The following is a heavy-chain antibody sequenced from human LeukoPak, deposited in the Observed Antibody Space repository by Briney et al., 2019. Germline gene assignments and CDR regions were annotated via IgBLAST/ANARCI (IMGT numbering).Heavy chain of an antibody. Sequence: GGSPRLSCAASGFTVSTKYVTWVRQAPGKGLEWVSVLYSGGNTYYADSVKGRFSISRDNSKNTLYLQMNSQRAEDTAVYYCATSTGWPGFDFWGQGTLVTVSS. J-gene: IGHJ4*02. CDR3: ATSTGWPGFDF. CDR2: LYSGGNT. V-gene: IGHV3-66*01. D-gene: IGHD6-19*01. CDR1: GFTVSTKY.